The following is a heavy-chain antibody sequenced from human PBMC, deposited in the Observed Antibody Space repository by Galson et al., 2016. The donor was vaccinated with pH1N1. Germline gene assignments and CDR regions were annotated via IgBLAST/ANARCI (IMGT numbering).Heavy chain of an antibody. J-gene: IGHJ4*02. Sequence: SETLSLTCSLSGDSISRNSYYWAWIRQPPGKGLEWIGDIYYRRTVYYTSSLKSRVSISSDASKNLFSLNLTSVTAADTALYFCARRRGGDLIDSWGQGTLVTV. V-gene: IGHV4-39*02. CDR3: ARRRGGDLIDS. CDR2: IYYRRTV. D-gene: IGHD2-21*01. CDR1: GDSISRNSYY.